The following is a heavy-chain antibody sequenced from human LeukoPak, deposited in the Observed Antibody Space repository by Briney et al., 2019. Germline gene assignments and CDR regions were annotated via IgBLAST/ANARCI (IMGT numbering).Heavy chain of an antibody. CDR3: ARDSDPYYGMDV. V-gene: IGHV3-21*01. D-gene: IGHD3-10*01. CDR1: RFTFRNYD. CDR2: ISSSSSYI. J-gene: IGHJ6*02. Sequence: GGSLRLSCAASRFTFRNYDIHWVRQAPGKGLEWVSSISSSSSYIYYADSVKGRFTISRDNARNSLYLQMNSLRAEDTAVYYCARDSDPYYGMDVWGQGTTVTVSS.